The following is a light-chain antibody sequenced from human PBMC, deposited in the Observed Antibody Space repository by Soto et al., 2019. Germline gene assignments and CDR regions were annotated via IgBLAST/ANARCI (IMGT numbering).Light chain of an antibody. CDR3: QQYNSYSRT. J-gene: IGKJ1*01. V-gene: IGKV1-5*01. CDR2: DAS. CDR1: QNIRSW. Sequence: DIQMTQSPSTLSASVGDRVTITCRASQNIRSWLAWYQQKPGKAPRLLIYDASSLESGVPSRFSGSGSGTEFTPTISSLQPDDFATYYCQQYNSYSRTFGQGTKVDIK.